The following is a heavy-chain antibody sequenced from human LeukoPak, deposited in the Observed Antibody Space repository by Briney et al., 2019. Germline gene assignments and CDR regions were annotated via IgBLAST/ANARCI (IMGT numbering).Heavy chain of an antibody. CDR3: ALRVTMVRGVIRNWFDP. Sequence: PSETLSLTCTVSGGSISSGDYYWSWIRQPPGKGLEWIGEINHSGSTNYNPSLKSRVTISVDTSKNQFSLKLSSVTAADTAVYYCALRVTMVRGVIRNWFDPWGQGTLVTVSS. V-gene: IGHV4-39*07. J-gene: IGHJ5*02. D-gene: IGHD3-10*01. CDR2: INHSGST. CDR1: GGSISSGDYY.